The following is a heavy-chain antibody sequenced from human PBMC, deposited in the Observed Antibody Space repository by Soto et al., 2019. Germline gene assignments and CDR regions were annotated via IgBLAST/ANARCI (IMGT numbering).Heavy chain of an antibody. Sequence: QVQLVESGGGVVXXXXSLRLSCAASGFTFSRHGMHWVRQTPGKGLEWLAVILNDASGHWYADSVKGRFTISRDNFENTLYLQMNGLRLEDTAMYYCARDDDYPDNGFDYWGQGTLVTVSS. CDR1: GFTFSRHG. V-gene: IGHV3-33*01. D-gene: IGHD4-17*01. CDR3: ARDDDYPDNGFDY. CDR2: ILNDASGH. J-gene: IGHJ4*02.